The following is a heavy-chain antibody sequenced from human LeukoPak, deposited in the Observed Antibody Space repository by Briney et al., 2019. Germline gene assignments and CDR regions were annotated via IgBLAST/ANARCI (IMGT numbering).Heavy chain of an antibody. D-gene: IGHD4-17*01. J-gene: IGHJ4*02. V-gene: IGHV3-74*01. CDR1: GFTFTNYW. CDR2: INPDGSTT. CDR3: ARGRYGDYH. Sequence: GGSLRLSCAASGFTFTNYWMFWVRQAPGKGLLWVSGINPDGSTTTYADSVKGRFTISGENAKSTLYLHMNILRVEDTAVYYCARGRYGDYHWGQGILVTVSS.